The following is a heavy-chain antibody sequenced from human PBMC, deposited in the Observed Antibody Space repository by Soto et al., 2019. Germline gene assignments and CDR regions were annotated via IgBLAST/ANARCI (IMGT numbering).Heavy chain of an antibody. D-gene: IGHD3-16*01. CDR3: ARVRSGVGYNWFDP. J-gene: IGHJ5*02. Sequence: SETVSLTCTVSGGSISSGAYYWSWIRQHPGRGLEWIGYIYYSGSTYYNPSLKSRVTISVDTSKSQFSLKLSSVTAADTAVYYCARVRSGVGYNWFDPWGQGTLVTVSS. V-gene: IGHV4-31*03. CDR2: IYYSGST. CDR1: GGSISSGAYY.